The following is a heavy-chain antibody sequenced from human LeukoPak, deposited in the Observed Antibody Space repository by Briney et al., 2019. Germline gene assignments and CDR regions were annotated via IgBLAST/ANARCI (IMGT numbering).Heavy chain of an antibody. CDR3: AGGYNIDY. Sequence: GGSLRLSCAASGLTFSNYWMNWVRQAPGKGLEWVANIKGDGTEINYVDSVKGRITISRDNPKNSLYLQLNSLRAEDTAVYYCAGGYNIDYWGQGTLVHVSS. CDR1: GLTFSNYW. D-gene: IGHD5-18*01. CDR2: IKGDGTEI. V-gene: IGHV3-7*01. J-gene: IGHJ4*02.